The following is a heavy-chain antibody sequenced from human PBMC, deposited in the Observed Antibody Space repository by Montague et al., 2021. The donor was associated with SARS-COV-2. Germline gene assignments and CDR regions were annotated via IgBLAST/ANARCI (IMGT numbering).Heavy chain of an antibody. CDR2: IFYNGDT. Sequence: SETLSLTCAVYGGSFSGYYWTWIRQPPGKGLEWIGYIFYNGDTNYNPSLKSRVTISVDTSKNQFSLKLSSVTAADTAVYYCATHRQHHNHWGQGTMVAVSS. CDR3: ATHRQHHNH. V-gene: IGHV4-59*08. J-gene: IGHJ5*02. CDR1: GGSFSGYY. D-gene: IGHD6-13*01.